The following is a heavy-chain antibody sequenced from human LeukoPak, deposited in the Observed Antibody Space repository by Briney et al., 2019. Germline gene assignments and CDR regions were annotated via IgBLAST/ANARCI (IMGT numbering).Heavy chain of an antibody. CDR1: GFTMSNTW. V-gene: IGHV3-15*01. CDR2: IKSKSDGVKT. CDR3: STGPPGY. J-gene: IGHJ4*02. Sequence: GGSLRLSCAASGFTMSNTWMNWVRQAPGKGLEWVGRIKSKSDGVKTEYGPAVKGRFTISRDDSKNTLFLQMNSLKTEDSAVYYCSTGPPGYWGQGPLVTVSS.